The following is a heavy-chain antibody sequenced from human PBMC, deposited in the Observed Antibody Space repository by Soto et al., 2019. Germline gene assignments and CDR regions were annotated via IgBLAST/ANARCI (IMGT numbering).Heavy chain of an antibody. J-gene: IGHJ4*02. V-gene: IGHV3-30*03. CDR2: ISSDGSNK. CDR3: VGGYYFGDY. CDR1: GFTFSSYG. Sequence: QVQLVESGGGVVQPGRSLRLSCAASGFTFSSYGMHWVRQAPGKGLEWVAVISSDGSNKYYADSVKGRFTISRDNSKNTLYLQMNSRRPEDTAVYYCVGGYYFGDYWGQGTLVTVSS. D-gene: IGHD3-22*01.